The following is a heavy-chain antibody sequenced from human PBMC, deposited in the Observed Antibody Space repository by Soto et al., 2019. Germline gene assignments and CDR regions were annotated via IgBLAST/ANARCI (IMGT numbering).Heavy chain of an antibody. Sequence: GGSLRLSCAASGFTFSSSSMSWVRQAPGKGLEWVSTISGNSVSASHADSVKGRFTISRDNSKNTLYLQMNSLRADDTAEYFCERGGAADRRFDYWGQGTQVTVSS. D-gene: IGHD3-10*01. J-gene: IGHJ4*02. V-gene: IGHV3-23*01. CDR3: ERGGAADRRFDY. CDR2: ISGNSVSA. CDR1: GFTFSSSS.